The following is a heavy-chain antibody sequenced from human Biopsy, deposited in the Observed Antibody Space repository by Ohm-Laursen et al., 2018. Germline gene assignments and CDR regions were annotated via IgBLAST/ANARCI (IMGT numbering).Heavy chain of an antibody. J-gene: IGHJ4*02. V-gene: IGHV4-59*01. CDR2: IYYTGST. Sequence: GTLSLTCAVSRDSISNYYWTWIRQSPGKGLEWIGYIYYTGSTNYNPSVKSRVTISVDTSKNQFSLKLNSVTAADTAVYFCARESRGGHLNTAVITGKNRDSGGQGIRVTVSS. CDR3: ARESRGGHLNTAVITGKNRDS. D-gene: IGHD4-17*01. CDR1: RDSISNYY.